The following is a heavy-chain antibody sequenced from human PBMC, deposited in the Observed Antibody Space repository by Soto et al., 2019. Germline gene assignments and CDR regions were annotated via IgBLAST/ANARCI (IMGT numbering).Heavy chain of an antibody. Sequence: PSVTVSLTWTVSNGSLRSGTYFWSWLRQHPGKGLEWIGYIYYSGSTYYNPSVRSRVAISVDTSKNQFSLKVTSVAAADTAVYYCARGSGSRTHYYGLDVWGQGTTVTVSS. D-gene: IGHD3-10*01. CDR3: ARGSGSRTHYYGLDV. V-gene: IGHV4-31*02. CDR1: NGSLRSGTYF. J-gene: IGHJ6*02. CDR2: IYYSGST.